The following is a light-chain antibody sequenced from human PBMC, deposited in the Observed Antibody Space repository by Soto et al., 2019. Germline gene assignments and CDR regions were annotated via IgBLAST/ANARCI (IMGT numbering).Light chain of an antibody. CDR1: QSVSSY. CDR2: DAS. V-gene: IGKV3-11*01. CDR3: QQRSNWPRT. J-gene: IGKJ1*01. Sequence: EIVLTQSPATLSLSPGERATLSCRASQSVSSYLAWYQQKPGQAPRLLIYDASNRATGIPARFSGSGSGTDFTPTISSLEPEDFAVYYCQQRSNWPRTFGQGTKVEFK.